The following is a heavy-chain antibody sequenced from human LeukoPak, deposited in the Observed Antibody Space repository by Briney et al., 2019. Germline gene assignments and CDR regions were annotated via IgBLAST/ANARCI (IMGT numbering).Heavy chain of an antibody. CDR2: IYYSGST. D-gene: IGHD3-10*01. CDR1: GGSISSGDYY. J-gene: IGHJ4*02. CDR3: ARDPVFGLLDY. V-gene: IGHV4-30-4*01. Sequence: KTSGTLSLTCAVSGGSISSGDYYWSWIRQPPGKGLEWIGYIYYSGSTYYNPSLKSRVTISVDTSKNQFSLKLSSVTAADTAVYYCARDPVFGLLDYWGQGTLVTVSS.